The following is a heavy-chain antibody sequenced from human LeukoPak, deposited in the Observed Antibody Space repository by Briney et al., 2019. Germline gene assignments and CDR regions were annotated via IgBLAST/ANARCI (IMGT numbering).Heavy chain of an antibody. CDR2: INTDGSST. CDR1: GFTFSSYW. J-gene: IGHJ5*02. CDR3: ARDALRVPWNSKSPVWFDP. D-gene: IGHD1-1*01. Sequence: GGSLRLSCAASGFTFSSYWMHWVRQAPGKGLVWVLCINTDGSSTSYADSVKGRFTISRDNAKNTLYLQMNSLRAEDTAVYYCARDALRVPWNSKSPVWFDPWGQGTLVTVSS. V-gene: IGHV3-74*01.